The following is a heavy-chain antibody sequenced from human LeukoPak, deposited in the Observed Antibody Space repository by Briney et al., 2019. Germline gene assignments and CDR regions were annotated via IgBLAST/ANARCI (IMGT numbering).Heavy chain of an antibody. J-gene: IGHJ4*02. D-gene: IGHD1-26*01. V-gene: IGHV3-30-3*01. Sequence: PGRSLRLSCVASGFTFSNYAMHWVRQAPGKGLEWVAVISYHGSNEFYPDSVKGRFTISRDNSKSTLFLQMNSLRAEDTAVYYCARGERLSWELLFDYWGQGTLVTVSS. CDR1: GFTFSNYA. CDR2: ISYHGSNE. CDR3: ARGERLSWELLFDY.